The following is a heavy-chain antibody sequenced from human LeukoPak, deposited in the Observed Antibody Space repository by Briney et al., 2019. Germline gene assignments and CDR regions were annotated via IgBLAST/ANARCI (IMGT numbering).Heavy chain of an antibody. Sequence: ASVKVSCTASGYTFTSYAMNWVRQAPGQGLEWMGWINTNTGNPTYAQGFTGRFVFSLDTSVSTAYLQISSLKAEDTAVYYCARSFLGSSYFYYGMDVWGQGTTVTVSS. D-gene: IGHD3-10*01. V-gene: IGHV7-4-1*02. CDR1: GYTFTSYA. J-gene: IGHJ6*02. CDR2: INTNTGNP. CDR3: ARSFLGSSYFYYGMDV.